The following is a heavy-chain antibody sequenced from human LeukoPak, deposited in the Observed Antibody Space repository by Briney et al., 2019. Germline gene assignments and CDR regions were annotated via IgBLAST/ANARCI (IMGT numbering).Heavy chain of an antibody. V-gene: IGHV1-46*01. J-gene: IGHJ4*02. CDR1: GYTFTSYY. CDR2: INPSGGST. CDR3: AAFGIAAAEDLFDY. Sequence: ASVKVSCKASGYTFTSYYMHWVRQAPGQGLEWMGIINPSGGSTSYAQKFQGRVTMTRDTSTSTVYMELSSLRSENTAVYYCAAFGIAAAEDLFDYWGREPWSPSPQ. D-gene: IGHD6-13*01.